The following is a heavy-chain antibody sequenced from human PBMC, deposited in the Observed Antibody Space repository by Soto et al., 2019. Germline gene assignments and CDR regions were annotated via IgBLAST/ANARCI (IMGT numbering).Heavy chain of an antibody. CDR2: ARQKIGHYMT. CDR1: GFTFSDHF. CDR3: TSPQRSCYDWKSY. J-gene: IGHJ4*02. Sequence: EVQLVESGGGLVQPGGSLRLSCAASGFTFSDHFMEWVRQAPGKGLEWVGRARQKIGHYMTEYAASVKGRFIISRDESKNSLFLQMNSLETEDTAVYYCTSPQRSCYDWKSYWGQGTLVTVSS. D-gene: IGHD2-2*01. V-gene: IGHV3-72*01.